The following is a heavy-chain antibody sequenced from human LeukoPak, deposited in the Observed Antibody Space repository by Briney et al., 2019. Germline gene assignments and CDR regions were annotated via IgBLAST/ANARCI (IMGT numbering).Heavy chain of an antibody. V-gene: IGHV3-33*01. CDR2: IWYDGSNK. Sequence: PGGSLRLSCAASAFIFSNYGMHWVRQAPGKGLEWVAVIWYDGSNKYYADSVKGRFTISRDNSKNTLYLQMNSLRAEDTAVYYCARDTRGGLLWGGYSYGMDVWGQGTTVAASS. D-gene: IGHD3-3*01. CDR1: AFIFSNYG. CDR3: ARDTRGGLLWGGYSYGMDV. J-gene: IGHJ6*02.